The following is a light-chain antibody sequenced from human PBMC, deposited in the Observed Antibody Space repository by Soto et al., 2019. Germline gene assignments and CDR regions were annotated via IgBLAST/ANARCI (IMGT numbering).Light chain of an antibody. Sequence: IQMAQSPSTLSASVGDRVTITCRASQSISSWLAWYQQKPGKAPKLLIYDASSLESGVPSRFSGSGSGTEFTLTISSLQPDDFATYYCQQYNSLFGGGTKVDIK. J-gene: IGKJ4*01. CDR2: DAS. V-gene: IGKV1-5*01. CDR1: QSISSW. CDR3: QQYNSL.